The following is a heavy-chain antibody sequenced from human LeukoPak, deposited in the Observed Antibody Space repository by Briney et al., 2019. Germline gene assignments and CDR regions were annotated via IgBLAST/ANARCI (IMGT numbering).Heavy chain of an antibody. CDR2: IHSSGST. J-gene: IGHJ4*02. D-gene: IGHD2-21*01. CDR1: GFSVSSNY. CDR3: ARSLFFDH. V-gene: IGHV3-53*01. Sequence: GGSLRLSCAASGFSVSSNYMNWVRQTPGKGLEWVSIIHSSGSTFYADSVEGRFTVSRDDSKNTVYLQMNSLRAEDTAVYYCARSLFFDHWGQGTLVTVSS.